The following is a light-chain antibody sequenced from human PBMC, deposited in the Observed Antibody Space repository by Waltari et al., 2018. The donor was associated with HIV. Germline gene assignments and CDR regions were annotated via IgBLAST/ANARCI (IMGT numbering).Light chain of an antibody. Sequence: EVVVTQSPATLSVSPGDRATLSCRASQSVSSHLAWYQQKPGQPPRLLIYAVSTRATGIAARFSGSGSGTEFSLTISSLQSEDYAVYYCQQYSNWPRTFGQGTKVEIK. J-gene: IGKJ1*01. CDR2: AVS. V-gene: IGKV3-15*01. CDR1: QSVSSH. CDR3: QQYSNWPRT.